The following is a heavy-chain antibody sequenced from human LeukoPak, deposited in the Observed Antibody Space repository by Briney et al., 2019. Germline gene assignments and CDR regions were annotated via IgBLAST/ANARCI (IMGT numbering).Heavy chain of an antibody. V-gene: IGHV4-34*01. CDR3: ARVGKFTAGY. Sequence: SETLSLTCAVYGGSFSGYYWSWIRQPPGKGLEWIGEINHSGSTNYNPSLKSRVTISVDTSKNQFSLKLSSVTAADTAVYYCARVGKFTAGYRGQGTLVTVSS. CDR2: INHSGST. J-gene: IGHJ4*02. CDR1: GGSFSGYY. D-gene: IGHD1-1*01.